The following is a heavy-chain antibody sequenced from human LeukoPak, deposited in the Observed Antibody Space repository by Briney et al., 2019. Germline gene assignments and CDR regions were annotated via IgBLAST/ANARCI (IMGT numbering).Heavy chain of an antibody. Sequence: PGRSLRLSCAASGFTFSSYGMHWVRQAPGKGLEWVAVIWYDGSNKYYADSVKGRFTISRDNSKNTLYLQMNSLRAEDTAVYYCARDYCGGDCYVDSWGQGTLVTVSS. D-gene: IGHD2-21*02. V-gene: IGHV3-33*01. J-gene: IGHJ4*02. CDR3: ARDYCGGDCYVDS. CDR2: IWYDGSNK. CDR1: GFTFSSYG.